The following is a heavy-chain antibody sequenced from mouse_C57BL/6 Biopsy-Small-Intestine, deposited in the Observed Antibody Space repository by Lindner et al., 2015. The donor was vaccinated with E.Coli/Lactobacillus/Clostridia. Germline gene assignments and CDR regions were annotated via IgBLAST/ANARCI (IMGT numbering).Heavy chain of an antibody. D-gene: IGHD3-2*02. J-gene: IGHJ3*01. Sequence: VQLQESGAELVKPGASVKISCKASGYAFSSYWMNWVKQRPGKGLEWIGQIYPGDGDTNYNGKFKGKATLTADKSSSTAYMQLSSLTSEDSAVYFCAREAQARPPWFAYWGQGTLVTVSA. CDR2: IYPGDGDT. CDR1: GYAFSSYW. V-gene: IGHV1-80*01. CDR3: AREAQARPPWFAY.